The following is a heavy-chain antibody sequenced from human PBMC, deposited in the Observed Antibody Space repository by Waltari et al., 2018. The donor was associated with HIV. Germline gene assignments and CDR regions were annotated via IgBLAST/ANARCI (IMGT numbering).Heavy chain of an antibody. J-gene: IGHJ2*01. V-gene: IGHV3-48*02. Sequence: EEQLLQSGGKFVQPGESLSLSCVASGFSLTSYSVNWIRQAPGKGSEWVAYRGMTATARFDAASVRARFTVFSDKAKQSVYLQIRNLQDEDSAMYYCARGLSYFDGKPLPWYFDVWGRGSRVIVAS. CDR3: ARGLSYFDGKPLPWYFDV. CDR1: GFSLTSYS. CDR2: RGMTATAR. D-gene: IGHD3-10*01.